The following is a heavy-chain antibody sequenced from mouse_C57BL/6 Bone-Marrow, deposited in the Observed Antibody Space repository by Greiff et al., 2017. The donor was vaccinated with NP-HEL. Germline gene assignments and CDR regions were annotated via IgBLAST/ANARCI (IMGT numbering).Heavy chain of an antibody. Sequence: EVKLVESGGGLVQPGESLKLSCESNEYEFPSHDMSWVRKTPEKRLELVAAINSDGGSTYYPDTMARRFIISRDNTKKTLYLQMSSLRSEDTALYYCASRSTMVTHYYAMDYWGQGTSVTVSS. D-gene: IGHD2-1*01. CDR2: INSDGGST. CDR1: EYEFPSHD. V-gene: IGHV5-2*03. J-gene: IGHJ4*01. CDR3: ASRSTMVTHYYAMDY.